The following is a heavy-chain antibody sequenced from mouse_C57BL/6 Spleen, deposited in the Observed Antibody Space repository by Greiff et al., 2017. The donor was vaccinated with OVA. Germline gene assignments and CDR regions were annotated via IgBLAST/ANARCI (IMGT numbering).Heavy chain of an antibody. CDR1: GFTFSDFY. J-gene: IGHJ1*03. CDR2: SRNKANDYTT. V-gene: IGHV7-1*01. D-gene: IGHD4-1*01. CDR3: ARANWDWYFDV. Sequence: EVMLVESGGGLVQSGRSLRLSCATSGFTFSDFYMEWVRPAPGKGLEWIAASRNKANDYTTEYSASVKGRFIVSRDTSQSILYLQMNALRAEDTAIYYCARANWDWYFDVWGTGTTVTVSS.